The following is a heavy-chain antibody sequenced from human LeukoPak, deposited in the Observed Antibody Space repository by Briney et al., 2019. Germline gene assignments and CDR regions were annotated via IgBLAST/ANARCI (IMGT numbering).Heavy chain of an antibody. CDR1: GYTFTSYD. J-gene: IGHJ4*02. Sequence: GASVKVSCKASGYTFTSYDINWVRQATGQGLEWMGWMNPNSGNTGYAQKFQGRVTMTRNTSISTAYMELSSLRSEDTAVYYCARGSYPYYYDSSGSGYWGQGTLVTVSS. CDR2: MNPNSGNT. V-gene: IGHV1-8*01. CDR3: ARGSYPYYYDSSGSGY. D-gene: IGHD3-22*01.